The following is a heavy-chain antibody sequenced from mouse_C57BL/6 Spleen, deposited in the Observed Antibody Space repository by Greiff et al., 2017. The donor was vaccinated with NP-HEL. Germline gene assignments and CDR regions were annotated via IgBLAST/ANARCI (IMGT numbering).Heavy chain of an antibody. CDR3: ARSLYGSSPFAY. D-gene: IGHD1-1*01. J-gene: IGHJ3*01. V-gene: IGHV7-3*01. CDR2: IRNKANGYTT. Sequence: EVQLVESGGGLVQPGGSLSLSCAASGFTFTDYYMSWVRQPPGKALEWLGFIRNKANGYTTEYSASVKGRFTISRDNSQSILYLQMNALRAEDSATYYCARSLYGSSPFAYWGQGTLVTVSA. CDR1: GFTFTDYY.